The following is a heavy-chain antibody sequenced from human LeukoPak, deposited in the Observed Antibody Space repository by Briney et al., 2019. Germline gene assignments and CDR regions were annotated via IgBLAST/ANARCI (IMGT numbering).Heavy chain of an antibody. D-gene: IGHD4-11*01. CDR1: GYTFTSYD. J-gene: IGHJ4*02. CDR2: MNPNSGNT. V-gene: IGHV1-8*03. CDR3: ARGSDLRAYSNYVGFDY. Sequence: ASVKVSCKASGYTFTSYDINWVRQATGQGLEWMGWMNPNSGNTGYAQKFQGRVTITRNTSISTAYMELSSLRSEDTAVYYCARGSDLRAYSNYVGFDYWGRGTLVTVSS.